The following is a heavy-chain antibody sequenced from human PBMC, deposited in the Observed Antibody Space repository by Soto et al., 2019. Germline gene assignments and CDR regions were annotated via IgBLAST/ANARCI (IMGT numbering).Heavy chain of an antibody. Sequence: QVQLQESGPGLVKPSGTLSLTCAVSSGSISSSNWWCWVRQPPGKGLEGLGEIYHSGSTNYNPSLKSRVTISVDKSKNQFSLKLSSVTAADTAVYYCARGRAAAGRGVGYWGQGTLVTVSS. D-gene: IGHD6-13*01. J-gene: IGHJ4*02. CDR3: ARGRAAAGRGVGY. V-gene: IGHV4-4*02. CDR1: SGSISSSNW. CDR2: IYHSGST.